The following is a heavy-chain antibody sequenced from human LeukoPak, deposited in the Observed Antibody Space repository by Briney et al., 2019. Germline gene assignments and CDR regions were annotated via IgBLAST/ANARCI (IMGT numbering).Heavy chain of an antibody. Sequence: GGSLRLSCAASGFTFTDYYMSWICQAPGKGLEWLSYISSGGGTIYYAASVKGRFTISRDNAKNSLFLQVNSLRAEDTAVYYCARGAYGSGSYYPDYWGQGTLVTVSS. J-gene: IGHJ4*02. CDR3: ARGAYGSGSYYPDY. CDR1: GFTFTDYY. D-gene: IGHD3-10*01. V-gene: IGHV3-11*04. CDR2: ISSGGGTI.